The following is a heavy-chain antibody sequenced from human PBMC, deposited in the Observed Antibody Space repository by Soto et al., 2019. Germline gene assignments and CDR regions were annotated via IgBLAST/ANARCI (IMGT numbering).Heavy chain of an antibody. V-gene: IGHV3-66*01. CDR1: GLTVSNSY. CDR3: ARDTTVTTPTYFAS. CDR2: IYSGGTT. Sequence: EVQSVESGGGLVQPGGSLRLSCAASGLTVSNSYMNWVRRAPGKGLEWVSIIYSGGTTYYADSVKGRFTISRDNSKNTLYLQMHSLRADDTAMYYCARDTTVTTPTYFASWGQGTLVIVSS. D-gene: IGHD4-17*01. J-gene: IGHJ4*02.